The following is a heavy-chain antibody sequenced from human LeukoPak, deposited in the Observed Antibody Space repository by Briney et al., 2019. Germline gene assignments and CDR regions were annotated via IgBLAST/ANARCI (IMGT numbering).Heavy chain of an antibody. D-gene: IGHD2-2*01. CDR3: ARGRRYCSSTSCRSYYFDY. CDR1: GGSFSGYY. CDR2: ISHSGST. J-gene: IGHJ4*02. V-gene: IGHV4-34*01. Sequence: SETLSLTCAVYGGSFSGYYWSWIRQPPGKGLEWIGEISHSGSTNYNPSLKSRVTISVDTSKNQFSLKLSSVTAADTAVYYCARGRRYCSSTSCRSYYFDYWGQGTLVTVSS.